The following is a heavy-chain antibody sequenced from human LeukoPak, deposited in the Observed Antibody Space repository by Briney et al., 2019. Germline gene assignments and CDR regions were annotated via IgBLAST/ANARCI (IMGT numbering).Heavy chain of an antibody. D-gene: IGHD3-22*01. CDR3: ARDRHNYYDSSGYSRMWY. J-gene: IGHJ4*02. V-gene: IGHV7-4-1*02. CDR2: INTNTGNP. Sequence: ASVKVSCKASGYTFTSYAMNWVRQAPGQGLEWMGWINTNTGNPTYAQGFTGRFVFSLDTSVSTAYLQISSLKAEDTAVYYCARDRHNYYDSSGYSRMWYWGQGTLVTVSS. CDR1: GYTFTSYA.